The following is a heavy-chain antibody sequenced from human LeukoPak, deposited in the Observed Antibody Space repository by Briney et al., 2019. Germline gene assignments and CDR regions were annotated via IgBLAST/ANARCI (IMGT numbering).Heavy chain of an antibody. Sequence: SETLSLTCTVSGGSVNSGSYYWNWIRQPPGKGLEWIGYISYSGSTNYNPSVKSQVTISVDTSKNQFSLKLSSVTAADTAVYYCARESPYYGSGSRDNWFDPWGQGTLVTVSS. J-gene: IGHJ5*02. CDR1: GGSVNSGSYY. CDR2: ISYSGST. D-gene: IGHD3-10*01. V-gene: IGHV4-61*01. CDR3: ARESPYYGSGSRDNWFDP.